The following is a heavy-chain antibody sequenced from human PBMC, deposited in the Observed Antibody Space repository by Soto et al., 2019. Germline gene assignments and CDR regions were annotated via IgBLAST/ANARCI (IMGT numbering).Heavy chain of an antibody. CDR2: ISKSDYT. CDR1: GFAFNNYG. J-gene: IGHJ4*02. D-gene: IGHD2-2*01. CDR3: AREDSIIIPAVSDF. V-gene: IGHV3-21*01. Sequence: GGSLRLSCTVSGFAFNNYGINWVRQAPGKGLEWVSSISKSDYTYYSDSVKGRFAISRDNAKSSVSLQMNTLRVEDTAVYYCAREDSIIIPAVSDFWGKGTRVTAPQ.